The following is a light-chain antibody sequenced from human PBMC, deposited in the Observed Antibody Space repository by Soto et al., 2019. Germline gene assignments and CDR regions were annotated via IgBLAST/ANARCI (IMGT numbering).Light chain of an antibody. V-gene: IGLV2-23*03. CDR3: CSYAGSSTFFYV. Sequence: QSVLGPPASVCGSPGQSITISCTGTISDVWSYNLVSWYQQHPGKAPKLMIYEGSKRPSGVSNRSSGSKSGNTASLTISGLQAEDEDDYYCCSYAGSSTFFYVLGTGTKVTVL. CDR2: EGS. J-gene: IGLJ1*01. CDR1: ISDVWSYNL.